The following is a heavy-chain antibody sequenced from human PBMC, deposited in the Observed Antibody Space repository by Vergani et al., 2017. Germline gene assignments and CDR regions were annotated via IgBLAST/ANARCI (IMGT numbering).Heavy chain of an antibody. Sequence: QVQLQESGPGLVKPSQTLSLTCTVSGGSISSGSYYWSWIRQPAGKGLEWIGRIYTSGSTNYNPSLKSRVTISVDTSKNQFSLKLSSVTAAGTAVYYCAGGSALYYDFWSGYYPQFDYWGQGTLVTVSS. J-gene: IGHJ4*02. CDR1: GGSISSGSYY. CDR2: IYTSGST. V-gene: IGHV4-61*02. D-gene: IGHD3-3*01. CDR3: AGGSALYYDFWSGYYPQFDY.